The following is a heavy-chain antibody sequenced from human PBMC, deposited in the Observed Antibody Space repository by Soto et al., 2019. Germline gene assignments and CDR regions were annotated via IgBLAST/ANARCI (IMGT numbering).Heavy chain of an antibody. Sequence: QVQLQESGPGLVKPSETLSLTCTVSGGSISNHYWSWIRQPPGKGLAWIGYIYYNGNTNSNPSLKIYPTMSVSTSKNQGSLPFSSVTAADTGAYYRTQANWYSDSWGQGTLVTVSS. CDR1: GGSISNHY. CDR3: TQANWYSDS. D-gene: IGHD2-21*02. J-gene: IGHJ4*02. V-gene: IGHV4-59*11. CDR2: IYYNGNT.